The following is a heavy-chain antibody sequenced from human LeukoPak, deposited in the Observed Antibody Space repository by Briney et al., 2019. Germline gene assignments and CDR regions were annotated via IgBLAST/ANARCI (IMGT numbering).Heavy chain of an antibody. Sequence: GGSLRLSCAASGFTFSSYTIIWVRQAPGKGLEWVSGISGTGTYTYYADSVKGRFTISRDNSKNTLSLQMNSLRAEDTALYYCAKGGGEGPTAVLDYWGQGTLVTVSS. D-gene: IGHD1-26*01. J-gene: IGHJ4*02. CDR1: GFTFSSYT. V-gene: IGHV3-23*01. CDR3: AKGGGEGPTAVLDY. CDR2: ISGTGTYT.